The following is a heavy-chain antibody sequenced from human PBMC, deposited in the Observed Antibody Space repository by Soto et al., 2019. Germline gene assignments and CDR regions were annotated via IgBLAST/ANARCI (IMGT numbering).Heavy chain of an antibody. D-gene: IGHD4-17*01. CDR2: ISAYNGNT. V-gene: IGHV1-18*01. J-gene: IGHJ5*02. CDR1: GYTFTSYG. Sequence: GASVKVSCKASGYTFTSYGISWVRQAPGQGLEWMGWISAYNGNTNYAQKLQGRVTMTTDTSTSTAYMELRSLRSDDTAVYYCARATGHDYGDYASDLNWFDPWGQGTLVTVSS. CDR3: ARATGHDYGDYASDLNWFDP.